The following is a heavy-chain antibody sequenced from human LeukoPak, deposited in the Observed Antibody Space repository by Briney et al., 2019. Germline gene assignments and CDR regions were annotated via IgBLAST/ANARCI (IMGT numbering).Heavy chain of an antibody. CDR1: GGTFSSYA. D-gene: IGHD2-15*01. V-gene: IGHV1-69*13. CDR2: IIPIFGTA. J-gene: IGHJ5*02. CDR3: ARNYGSGGMDLGT. Sequence: SVKVSCKASGGTFSSYAISWVRQAPGQGLEWMGGIIPIFGTANYAQKFQGRVTITADESTSTAYMELSSLRSEDTAVYYCARNYGSGGMDLGTWGQGTLVTVSS.